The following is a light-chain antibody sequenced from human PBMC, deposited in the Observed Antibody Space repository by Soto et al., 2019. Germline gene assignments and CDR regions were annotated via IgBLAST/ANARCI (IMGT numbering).Light chain of an antibody. CDR2: GNS. CDR1: SSNIGAGYD. V-gene: IGLV1-40*01. Sequence: QSVLTQPPSVSGAPGQRVTISCTGSSSNIGAGYDVHWYQQLPGTAPKLLIYGNSNRPSGVPDRFSGSKSGNSASLTISGLQPEDDADYYCSSYTTSNTRQIVFGTGTKVTVL. CDR3: SSYTTSNTRQIV. J-gene: IGLJ1*01.